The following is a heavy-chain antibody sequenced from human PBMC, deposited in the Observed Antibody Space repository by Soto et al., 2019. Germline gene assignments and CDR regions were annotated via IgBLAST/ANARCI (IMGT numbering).Heavy chain of an antibody. V-gene: IGHV3-23*01. CDR1: GFTFSSYA. D-gene: IGHD6-13*01. CDR2: ISGSGGST. J-gene: IGHJ4*02. CDR3: AYSGTPFDY. Sequence: EVQLLESGGGLVQPGGSLRLSCAASGFTFSSYAMSWVRQAPGKGLEWVSAISGSGGSTYYADSVKGRFTISRDNSKNTRYLKMTSLRAEDTAVYYCAYSGTPFDYWGQGTLVTVSS.